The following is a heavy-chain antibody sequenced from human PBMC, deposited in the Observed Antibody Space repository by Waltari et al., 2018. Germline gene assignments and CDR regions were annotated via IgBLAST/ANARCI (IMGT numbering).Heavy chain of an antibody. CDR3: ARRYSSCWFSY. CDR2: IYYSGRT. Sequence: QVQLQESGPGLVKPSETLSLTCTVSGGSISNHYWSWIRQPPGKGLEWIGSIYYSGRTNYNPTLKSRVTISVDTSKNQFSLKLSSVTAADTAVYYCARRYSSCWFSYWGQGTLVTVSS. D-gene: IGHD6-19*01. V-gene: IGHV4-59*08. J-gene: IGHJ4*02. CDR1: GGSISNHY.